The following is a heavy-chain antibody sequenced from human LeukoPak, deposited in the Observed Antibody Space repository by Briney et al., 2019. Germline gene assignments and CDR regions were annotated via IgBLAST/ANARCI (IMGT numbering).Heavy chain of an antibody. CDR2: IYYSGTT. Sequence: SETLSLTCTVSGGYISSSGYYWSWLRQHPGKGLEWIGYIYYSGTTYYNPSLKSRVTISVDTSKNQFSLKLFSVTAADTAVYYCAREDYYDSSGYLDYWGQGTLVTVSS. CDR1: GGYISSSGYY. J-gene: IGHJ4*02. D-gene: IGHD3-22*01. V-gene: IGHV4-31*03. CDR3: AREDYYDSSGYLDY.